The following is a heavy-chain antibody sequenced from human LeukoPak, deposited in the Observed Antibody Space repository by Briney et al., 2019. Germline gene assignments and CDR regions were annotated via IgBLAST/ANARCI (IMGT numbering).Heavy chain of an antibody. D-gene: IGHD2-2*01. CDR2: IYYSGST. Sequence: SETLSLTCTVSGGSISSSSYYWGWIRQPPGKGLEWIGSIYYSGSTYYNPSLKSRVTISVDTYKNQFSLKLSSVTAADTAVYYCARGPSSSTVLGMDVWGKGTTVTISS. V-gene: IGHV4-39*07. CDR1: GGSISSSSYY. J-gene: IGHJ6*03. CDR3: ARGPSSSTVLGMDV.